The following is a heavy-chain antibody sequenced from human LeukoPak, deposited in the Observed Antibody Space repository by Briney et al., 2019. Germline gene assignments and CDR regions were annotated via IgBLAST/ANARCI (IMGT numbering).Heavy chain of an antibody. CDR3: ASGMYCGGDCYSFRD. D-gene: IGHD2-21*02. CDR2: VVVGGGNI. J-gene: IGHJ4*02. V-gene: IGHV1-58*02. CDR1: EFNFLSSA. Sequence: SVKVSCKASEFNFLSSAIQWVRQAPGQRLEWIGWVVVGGGNIKYAQGFQDRVTLTRDVSTSTAFMEPSSLRSEDTAVYYCASGMYCGGDCYSFRDWGQGTLVAVSS.